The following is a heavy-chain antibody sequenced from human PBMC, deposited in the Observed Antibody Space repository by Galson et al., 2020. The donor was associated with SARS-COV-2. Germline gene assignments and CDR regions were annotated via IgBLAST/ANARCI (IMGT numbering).Heavy chain of an antibody. J-gene: IGHJ3*01. Sequence: GGSLRLSCAASTFTFEHYAMHWVRQAPGKGLEWVSGINWNSGSIDYADSVKGRFTISRDNANNSLYLQMNSLRAEDTALYYCVKDIGDYYVTSGYYGALDLWGQGTLVTVS. CDR2: INWNSGSI. D-gene: IGHD3-22*01. CDR3: VKDIGDYYVTSGYYGALDL. V-gene: IGHV3-9*01. CDR1: TFTFEHYA.